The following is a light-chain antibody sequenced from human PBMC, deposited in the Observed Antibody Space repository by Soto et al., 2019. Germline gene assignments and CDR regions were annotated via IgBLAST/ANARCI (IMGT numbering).Light chain of an antibody. CDR2: GAS. CDR3: HPFKSYPLP. Sequence: IQLTQSPSFLSASVGDRVTITCRASQNIDSHLAWYQQKPGKAPNLRIYGASTLQPGVPSRYSGRRYGTEFRLKTRSLQPEDYATYYCHPFKSYPLPIGGGPKVEIK. V-gene: IGKV1-9*01. CDR1: QNIDSH. J-gene: IGKJ4*01.